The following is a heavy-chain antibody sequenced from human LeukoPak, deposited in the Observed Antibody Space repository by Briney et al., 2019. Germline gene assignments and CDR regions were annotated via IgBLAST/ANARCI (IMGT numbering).Heavy chain of an antibody. CDR2: IYYSGST. CDR3: AREGIAAAGTDY. V-gene: IGHV4-61*01. CDR1: GGSVSSGSYY. J-gene: IGHJ4*02. D-gene: IGHD6-13*01. Sequence: PSETLSLTCTVSGGSVSSGSYYWSWIRQPPGKGLEWIGYIYYSGSTNYNPSLKSRVTISVDTSKNQFSLKLSSATAADTAVYYCAREGIAAAGTDYWGQGTLVTVSS.